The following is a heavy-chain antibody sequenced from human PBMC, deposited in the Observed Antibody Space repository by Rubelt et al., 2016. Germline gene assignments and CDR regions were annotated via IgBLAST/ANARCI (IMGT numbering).Heavy chain of an antibody. CDR1: GYTFTSYA. CDR3: ATKGAASGAFDI. Sequence: QVQLVQSGAEVKKPGASVKVSCKASGYTFTSYAMHWVRQAPGQRLEWMGWINAGNGNTKYSQKFQGRVTITRDTSASTAYMELSSLRSEDTAVYYCATKGAASGAFDIWGQGTMVTVSS. CDR2: INAGNGNT. D-gene: IGHD1/OR15-1a*01. J-gene: IGHJ3*02. V-gene: IGHV1-3*01.